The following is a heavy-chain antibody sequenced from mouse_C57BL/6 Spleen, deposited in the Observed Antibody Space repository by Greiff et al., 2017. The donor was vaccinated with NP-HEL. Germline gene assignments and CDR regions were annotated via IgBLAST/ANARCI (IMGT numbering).Heavy chain of an antibody. CDR3: ARRALYYGSSLYAMDY. CDR2: IYWDDDK. Sequence: QVTLKVPGPGILQSSQTLSLTCSFSGFSLSTSGMGVSWIRQPSGKGLEWLAPIYWDDDKCYNTFLNSPLTIFKDTSRNQIFLKITSVDTADTATYYCARRALYYGSSLYAMDYWGQGTSVTVSS. CDR1: GFSLSTSGMG. D-gene: IGHD1-1*01. J-gene: IGHJ4*01. V-gene: IGHV8-12*01.